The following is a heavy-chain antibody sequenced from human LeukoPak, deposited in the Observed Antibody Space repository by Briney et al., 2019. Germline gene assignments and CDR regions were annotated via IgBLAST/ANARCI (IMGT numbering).Heavy chain of an antibody. CDR3: ARDPYSSTWSYGMDV. J-gene: IGHJ6*02. CDR1: GVTFSSYA. Sequence: GGSLRLSCTASGVTFSSYAMHWVRQAPGKGLEWVSFISYDGGDEYYADSVKGRFTISRDASRNTLYLQMNSLRADDTAVYYCARDPYSSTWSYGMDVWGQGTTVTVSS. V-gene: IGHV3-30*03. CDR2: ISYDGGDE. D-gene: IGHD6-6*01.